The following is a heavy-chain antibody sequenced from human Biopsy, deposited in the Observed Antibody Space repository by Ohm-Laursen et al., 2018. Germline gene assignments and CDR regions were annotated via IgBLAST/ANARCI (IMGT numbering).Heavy chain of an antibody. CDR3: ARWTPEYDSSRYYLDAFDI. V-gene: IGHV4-4*07. CDR1: GGSLSTYY. D-gene: IGHD3-22*01. CDR2: ISSSGST. Sequence: GTLFLTCTVSGGSLSTYYWSWIRQPAGKGLEWTGRISSSGSTNYNPSLRSQVTLSLDTSKRQFSLKMSFVTTADTAVYYWARWTPEYDSSRYYLDAFDIWGQGTKVTVSS. J-gene: IGHJ3*02.